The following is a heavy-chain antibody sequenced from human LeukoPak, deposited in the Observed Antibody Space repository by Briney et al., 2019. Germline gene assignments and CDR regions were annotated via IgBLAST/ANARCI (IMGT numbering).Heavy chain of an antibody. J-gene: IGHJ5*02. V-gene: IGHV1-69*15. D-gene: IGHD6-13*01. CDR3: ARDLQQLAYNWFDP. CDR1: GGTFSSYA. CDR2: IIPIFGTA. Sequence: ASVKVSCKASGGTFSSYAISWVRRAPGQGLEWMGRIIPIFGTANYAQKFQGRVTITADESTSTAYMELSSLRSEDTAVYYCARDLQQLAYNWFDPWGQGTLVTVSS.